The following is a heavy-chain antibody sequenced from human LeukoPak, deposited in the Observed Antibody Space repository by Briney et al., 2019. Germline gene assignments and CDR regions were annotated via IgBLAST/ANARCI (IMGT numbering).Heavy chain of an antibody. V-gene: IGHV3-21*01. J-gene: IGHJ3*02. CDR2: ISSSSSYI. D-gene: IGHD4-17*01. CDR3: ASYGDYNDAFDM. Sequence: GGSLRLSRAASRFTFRRYSMNWVRQAPAKGLEWVSSISSSSSYIYYADSVMGRFTISRDNANSSLYLQMNSLRAEDTAVYYCASYGDYNDAFDMWGGETMVSVPS. CDR1: RFTFRRYS.